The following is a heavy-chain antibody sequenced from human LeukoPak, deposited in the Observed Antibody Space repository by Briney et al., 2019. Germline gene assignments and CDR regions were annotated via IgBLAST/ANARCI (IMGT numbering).Heavy chain of an antibody. J-gene: IGHJ6*02. V-gene: IGHV3-7*03. D-gene: IGHD3-16*01. CDR3: ARGGGLDV. Sequence: GGSLRLSCAASGFSFSTIYMSWARQAPGKGLEWVASINHNGNVNYYVDSVKGRFTISRDNAKNSLYLQMSNLRAEDTAVYFCARGGGLDVWGQGATVTVSS. CDR1: GFSFSTIY. CDR2: INHNGNVN.